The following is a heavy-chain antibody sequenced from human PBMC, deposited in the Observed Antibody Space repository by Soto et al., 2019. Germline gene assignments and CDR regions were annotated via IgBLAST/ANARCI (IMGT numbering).Heavy chain of an antibody. CDR1: GFTFNYYD. CDR2: ISDTGGDT. CDR3: ATSSERLSLATLGGLIPLGFDY. Sequence: EAQLLESGGGLVQPGGSLRLSFLASGFTFNYYDGSWVRRPPGKGLGGVSTISDTGGDTYYGDSVKGRFAISRDKSRSTVFLQMHSLRVDDTALYYCATSSERLSLATLGGLIPLGFDYWGQGILVTVSS. J-gene: IGHJ4*02. D-gene: IGHD3-16*02. V-gene: IGHV3-23*01.